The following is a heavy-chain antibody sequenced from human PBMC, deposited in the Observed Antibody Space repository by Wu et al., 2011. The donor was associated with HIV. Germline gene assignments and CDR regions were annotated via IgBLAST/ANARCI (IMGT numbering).Heavy chain of an antibody. CDR3: ARGDPATGKFGASPYFDF. D-gene: IGHD3-10*01. CDR2: FVPIVGRA. Sequence: QVQLMQSGAELRKPGASVKISCKSPGNSFSNFYLHWVRQAPGQGLEWMGTFVPIVGRANYAQSFQGRVTISTDESMTTAFLDLTNLTSEDTAVYFCARGDPATGKFGASPYFDFWGQGTLVTVSS. CDR1: GNSFSNFY. V-gene: IGHV1-46*01. J-gene: IGHJ4*02.